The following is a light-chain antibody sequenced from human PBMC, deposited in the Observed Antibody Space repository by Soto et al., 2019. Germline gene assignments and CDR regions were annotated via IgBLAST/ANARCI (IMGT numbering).Light chain of an antibody. Sequence: EIVLTQSPDTLSLSPGERVTLSCRASQSVSSIYLAWYQQKPGQAPRLVIYGASSRATGIPDRFSGSGSGTDFTLTIRRLEPEDFAVYYCQQYGSSPATFGQGTKVDIK. V-gene: IGKV3-20*01. CDR3: QQYGSSPAT. CDR2: GAS. J-gene: IGKJ1*01. CDR1: QSVSSIY.